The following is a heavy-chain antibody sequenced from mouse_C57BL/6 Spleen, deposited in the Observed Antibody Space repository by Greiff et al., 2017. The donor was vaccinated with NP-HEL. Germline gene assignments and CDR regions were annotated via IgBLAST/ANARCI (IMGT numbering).Heavy chain of an antibody. V-gene: IGHV10-1*01. Sequence: EVKLVESGGGLVQPKGSLKLSCAASGFSFNTYAMNWVRQAPGKGLEWVARIRSKSNNYATYYADTVKDRFTISRDDSESMLDLQMNNLKTEDTAMYYCVRELRFPFDDWGQGTTLTVSS. CDR2: IRSKSNNYAT. J-gene: IGHJ2*01. CDR3: VRELRFPFDD. D-gene: IGHD1-1*01. CDR1: GFSFNTYA.